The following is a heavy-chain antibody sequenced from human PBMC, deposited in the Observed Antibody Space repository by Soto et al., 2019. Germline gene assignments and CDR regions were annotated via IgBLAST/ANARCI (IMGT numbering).Heavy chain of an antibody. CDR3: ARDPGYSYGYN. Sequence: GASVKVSCKASGYTFAYYARHWVRQAPGQRLEWMGWINAGNGNTKYSQKFQGRVTITRDTSASTAYMELSSLRSEDTAVYYCARDPGYSYGYNWGQGTLVTVSS. V-gene: IGHV1-3*01. CDR1: GYTFAYYA. CDR2: INAGNGNT. J-gene: IGHJ4*02. D-gene: IGHD5-18*01.